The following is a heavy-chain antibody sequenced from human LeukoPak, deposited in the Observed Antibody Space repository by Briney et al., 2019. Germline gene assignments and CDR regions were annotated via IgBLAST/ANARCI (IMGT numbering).Heavy chain of an antibody. Sequence: ASVNVSCKASGYTFTGHYMNWVRQAPGQRLEWMGWINPVSGETHFAQKFQGRVTMTRDTSITTAYMELWGLRSDDTAVYFCARERDGNMVSPFDHWGQGTLVTVSS. J-gene: IGHJ4*02. D-gene: IGHD5/OR15-5a*01. CDR3: ARERDGNMVSPFDH. V-gene: IGHV1-2*02. CDR2: INPVSGET. CDR1: GYTFTGHY.